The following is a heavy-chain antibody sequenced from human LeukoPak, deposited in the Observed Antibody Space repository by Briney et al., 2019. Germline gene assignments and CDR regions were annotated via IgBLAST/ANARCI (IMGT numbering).Heavy chain of an antibody. CDR3: ARDKGGIAAAGTFWFDP. CDR1: GFTFSSYG. CDR2: ISYDGSNK. J-gene: IGHJ5*02. V-gene: IGHV3-30*03. Sequence: GGSLRLSCAASGFTFSSYGMHWVRQAPGKGLEWVAVISYDGSNKYYADSVKGRFTISRDNSKNTLYLQMNSLRAEDTAVYYCARDKGGIAAAGTFWFDPWGQGTLVTVSS. D-gene: IGHD6-13*01.